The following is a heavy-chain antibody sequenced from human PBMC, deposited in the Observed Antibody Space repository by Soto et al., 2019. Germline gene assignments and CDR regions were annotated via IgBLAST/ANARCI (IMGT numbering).Heavy chain of an antibody. D-gene: IGHD3-22*01. J-gene: IGHJ6*02. V-gene: IGHV3-30-3*01. CDR1: GFTFSSYA. CDR3: ARDRGYYDSSGYKYYYYGMDV. Sequence: QVQLVESGGGVVQPGRSLRLSCAASGFTFSSYAMHWVRQAPGKGLEWVAVISYDGSNKYYADSVKGRFTIPRDNSKNTLYLQMNSLRAEDTAVYYCARDRGYYDSSGYKYYYYGMDVWGQGTTVTVSS. CDR2: ISYDGSNK.